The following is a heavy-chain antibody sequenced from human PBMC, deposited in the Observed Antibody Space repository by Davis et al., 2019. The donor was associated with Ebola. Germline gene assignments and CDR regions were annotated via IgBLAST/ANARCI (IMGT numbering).Heavy chain of an antibody. V-gene: IGHV7-4-1*02. D-gene: IGHD3-3*01. CDR2: ININTANP. J-gene: IGHJ4*02. CDR3: ANRFLEWLTH. Sequence: ASVKVSCKASGYSFTTYGMNWVRQAPGQGLEWMGWININTANPTYAQGFTGRFVFSLDTSVSTAYLQISSLKAEDTAVYYCANRFLEWLTHWGQGTLVTVSS. CDR1: GYSFTTYG.